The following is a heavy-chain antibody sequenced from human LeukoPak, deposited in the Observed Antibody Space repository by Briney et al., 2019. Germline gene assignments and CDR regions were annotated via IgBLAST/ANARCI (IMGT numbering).Heavy chain of an antibody. CDR2: ISGSGGST. CDR1: GFTFSSYE. CDR3: AKDHEGDIVVVVAATIEYFQH. Sequence: GGSLRLSCAASGFTFSSYEMNWVRQAPGKGLEWVSAISGSGGSTYYADSVKGRFTISRDNSKNTLYLQMNSLRAEDTAVYYCAKDHEGDIVVVVAATIEYFQHWGQGTLVTVSS. D-gene: IGHD2-15*01. V-gene: IGHV3-23*01. J-gene: IGHJ1*01.